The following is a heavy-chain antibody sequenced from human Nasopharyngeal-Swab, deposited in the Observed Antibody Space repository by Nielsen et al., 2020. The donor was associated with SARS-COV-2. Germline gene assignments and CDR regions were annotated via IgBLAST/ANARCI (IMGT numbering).Heavy chain of an antibody. CDR2: ISSTGSSI. CDR3: ARGRFSSAWADY. CDR1: GFTFSSYT. D-gene: IGHD6-19*01. J-gene: IGHJ4*02. V-gene: IGHV3-21*01. Sequence: GGSLRLSCAGSGFTFSSYTMNWVRQAPGKGLEWVSSISSTGSSIYYADSVKGRFTISRDNAKNSLYLQMNSLRAEDTAVYYCARGRFSSAWADYWGQGTLVTVSS.